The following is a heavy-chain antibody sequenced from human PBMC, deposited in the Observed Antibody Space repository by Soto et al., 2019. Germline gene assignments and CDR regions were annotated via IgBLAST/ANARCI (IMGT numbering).Heavy chain of an antibody. CDR2: ISGSGGST. CDR1: GFTFSSYA. CDR3: AKSTGWYDAFDI. D-gene: IGHD6-19*01. J-gene: IGHJ3*02. V-gene: IGHV3-23*01. Sequence: EVQLLESGGGLVQPGGSLRLSCAASGFTFSSYAMSWVRQAPGKGLEWVSAISGSGGSTYYADSLKGRFTISRDNSKNTLYLQMNRLRDEDTAVYYCAKSTGWYDAFDIWGQGTMVTVSS.